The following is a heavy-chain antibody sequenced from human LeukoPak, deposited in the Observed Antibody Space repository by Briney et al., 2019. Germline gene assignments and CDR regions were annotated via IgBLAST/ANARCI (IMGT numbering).Heavy chain of an antibody. CDR2: INHSGST. J-gene: IGHJ4*02. V-gene: IGHV4-34*01. CDR3: TRGTDITVAGNY. D-gene: IGHD6-19*01. Sequence: SETLSLTCAVYGGSFSGYYWSWIRQPPGKGLEWIGEINHSGSTNYNPSLKSRVTISVDTSKNQFSLKLSSVTAADTAVYYCTRGTDITVAGNYWGQGTLVTVSS. CDR1: GGSFSGYY.